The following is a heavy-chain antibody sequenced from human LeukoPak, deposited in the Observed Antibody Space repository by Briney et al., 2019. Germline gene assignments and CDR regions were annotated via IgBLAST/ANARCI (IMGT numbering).Heavy chain of an antibody. CDR2: ISAYNGNT. CDR3: ARDLIAARPGWFDP. V-gene: IGHV1-18*01. Sequence: ASVKVSCKASGYTFTTYGINWVRQAPGQGLEWMGWISAYNGNTNYAQNLQGRVTLTTDTSASTASMELRSLRSDDAAVYYCARDLIAARPGWFDPWGQGTLVIVSS. D-gene: IGHD6-6*01. J-gene: IGHJ5*02. CDR1: GYTFTTYG.